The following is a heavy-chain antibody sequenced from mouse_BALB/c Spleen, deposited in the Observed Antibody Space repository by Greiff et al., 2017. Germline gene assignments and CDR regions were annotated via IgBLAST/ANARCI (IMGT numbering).Heavy chain of an antibody. Sequence: EVQVVESGGGLVKPGGSLKLSCAASGFTFSSYAMSWVRQSPEKRLEWVAEISSGGSYTYYPDTVTGRFTISRDNAKNTLYLEMSSLRSEDTAMYYCARDPQTWFAYWGQGTLVTVSA. J-gene: IGHJ3*01. CDR1: GFTFSSYA. CDR2: ISSGGSYT. CDR3: ARDPQTWFAY. V-gene: IGHV5-9-4*01.